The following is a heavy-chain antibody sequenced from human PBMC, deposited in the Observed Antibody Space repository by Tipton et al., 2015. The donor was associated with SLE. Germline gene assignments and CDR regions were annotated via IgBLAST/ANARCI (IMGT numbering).Heavy chain of an antibody. Sequence: LRLSCTVSGGSISSYYWSWIRQPPGKGLEWIGNVHTTGSTNYSPSLKSRVTISVGSSKSQFSLYLSSVTAADTAMYYCARSLYDTNWFFFDLWGQGTLVTVSS. CDR3: ARSLYDTNWFFFDL. CDR2: VHTTGST. J-gene: IGHJ5*02. D-gene: IGHD1-1*01. CDR1: GGSISSYY. V-gene: IGHV4-4*08.